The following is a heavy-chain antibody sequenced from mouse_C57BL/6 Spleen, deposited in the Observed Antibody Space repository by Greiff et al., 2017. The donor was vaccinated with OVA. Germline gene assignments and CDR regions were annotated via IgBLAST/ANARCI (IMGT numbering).Heavy chain of an antibody. CDR3: ARYYDYAFGY. CDR1: GYAFTNYL. Sequence: QVQLQQSGAELVRPGTSVKVSCKASGYAFTNYLIEWVKQRPGQGLEWIGVINPGSGGTNYNEKFKGKATLTADKSSSTAYMQLSSLTSEDSAVYFCARYYDYAFGYWGQGTTLTVSS. CDR2: INPGSGGT. V-gene: IGHV1-54*01. J-gene: IGHJ2*01. D-gene: IGHD2-4*01.